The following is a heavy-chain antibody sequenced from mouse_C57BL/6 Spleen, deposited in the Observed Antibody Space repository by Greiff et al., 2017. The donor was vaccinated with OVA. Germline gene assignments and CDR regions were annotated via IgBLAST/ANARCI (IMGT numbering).Heavy chain of an antibody. J-gene: IGHJ4*01. CDR2: ISSGSSTI. CDR3: AEDYDDAMDY. D-gene: IGHD2-4*01. Sequence: EVKVVESGGGLVKPGGSLKLSCAASGFTFSDYGMHWVRQAPEKGLEWVAYISSGSSTIYYADTVKGRFTISRDNAKNTLFLHMTSLRSEDTAMYYCAEDYDDAMDYWGQGTSVTVSS. V-gene: IGHV5-17*01. CDR1: GFTFSDYG.